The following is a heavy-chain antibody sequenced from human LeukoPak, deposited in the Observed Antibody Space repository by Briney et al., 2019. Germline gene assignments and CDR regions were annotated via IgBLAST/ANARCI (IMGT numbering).Heavy chain of an antibody. CDR3: ARGSFHDY. J-gene: IGHJ4*02. V-gene: IGHV4-61*05. D-gene: IGHD3-10*01. Sequence: SETLSLTCTVSGGSISSSSYYWGWIRQPPGKGLEWIGYIYYSGSTNYNPSLKSRVTISVDTSKNQFSLKLSSVTAADTAVYYCARGSFHDYWGQGTLVTVSS. CDR2: IYYSGST. CDR1: GGSISSSSYY.